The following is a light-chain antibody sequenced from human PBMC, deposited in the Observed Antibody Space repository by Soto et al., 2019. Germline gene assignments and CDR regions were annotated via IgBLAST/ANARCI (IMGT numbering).Light chain of an antibody. J-gene: IGKJ5*01. V-gene: IGKV3D-20*02. CDR3: QQRSNWPLT. Sequence: EIVLTQSPGTLSLSPGERATLSCRASQSVSSSYLAWYQQKPGQAPRLFMFRASSRATGIPARFSGSGSGTEFNLTIGSLQSEDFAVYYCQQRSNWPLTFGQGTRLEIK. CDR1: QSVSSSY. CDR2: RAS.